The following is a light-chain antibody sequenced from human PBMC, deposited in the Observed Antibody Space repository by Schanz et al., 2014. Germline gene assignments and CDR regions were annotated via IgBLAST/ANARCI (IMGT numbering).Light chain of an antibody. CDR3: QQSYTTPLWT. CDR2: QAS. J-gene: IGKJ2*01. V-gene: IGKV1-39*01. CDR1: QSISTY. Sequence: DVQMTQSPFILSASVGDRVTVTCRASQSISTYLAWYQQKPGKAPNLLIYQASTLQTGVPSRFSGTGSGTDFTLTISSLHPEDFATYYCQQSYTTPLWTFGQGTKLEIK.